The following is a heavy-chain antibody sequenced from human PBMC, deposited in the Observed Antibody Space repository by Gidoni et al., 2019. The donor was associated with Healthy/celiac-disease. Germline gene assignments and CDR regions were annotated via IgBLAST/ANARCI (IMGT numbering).Heavy chain of an antibody. Sequence: QVQLVESGGGLVKPGGSLRLSCAASGFPFSDYYMSWIRQAPGKGLEWVSYVSSSSSYTNYADSVKGRFTISRDNAKNSLYLQMNSLRAEDTAVYYCARLTGYSSSWYGPFDIWGQGTMVTVSS. V-gene: IGHV3-11*06. D-gene: IGHD6-13*01. CDR2: VSSSSSYT. CDR1: GFPFSDYY. J-gene: IGHJ3*02. CDR3: ARLTGYSSSWYGPFDI.